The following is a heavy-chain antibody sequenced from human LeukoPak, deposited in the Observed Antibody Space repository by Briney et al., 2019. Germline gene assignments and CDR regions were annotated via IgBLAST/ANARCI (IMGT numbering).Heavy chain of an antibody. CDR1: GLTFSSYS. J-gene: IGHJ4*02. V-gene: IGHV3-21*01. Sequence: GGSLRLSCAASGLTFSSYSMNWVRQAPGKGLEWVSSISSSSSYIYYADSVKGRFTISRDNAKNSLYQQMNSLRAEDTAVYYCARVVRDIVVVVAATPSYRFDYWGQGTLVTVSS. CDR3: ARVVRDIVVVVAATPSYRFDY. CDR2: ISSSSSYI. D-gene: IGHD2-15*01.